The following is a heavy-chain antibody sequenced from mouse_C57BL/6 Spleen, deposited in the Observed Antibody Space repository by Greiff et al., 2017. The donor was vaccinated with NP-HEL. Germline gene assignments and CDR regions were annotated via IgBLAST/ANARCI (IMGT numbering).Heavy chain of an antibody. V-gene: IGHV3-6*01. CDR3: ARDQLGRLAY. CDR2: ISYDGSN. CDR1: GYSITSGYY. D-gene: IGHD4-1*02. J-gene: IGHJ3*01. Sequence: EVQLQQSGPGLVKPSQSLSLTCSVTGYSITSGYYWNWIRQFPGNKLEWMGYISYDGSNNYNPSLKNRISITRYTSKNQFFLKLNSVTTEDTATYYCARDQLGRLAYWGQGTLVTVSA.